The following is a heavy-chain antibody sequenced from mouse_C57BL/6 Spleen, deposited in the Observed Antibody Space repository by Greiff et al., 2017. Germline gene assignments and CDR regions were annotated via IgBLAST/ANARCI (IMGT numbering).Heavy chain of an antibody. J-gene: IGHJ4*01. V-gene: IGHV1-64*01. CDR2: IHPNSGST. Sequence: QVQLQQPGAELVKPGASVKLSCKASGYTFTSYWMHWVKQRPGQGLEWIGMIHPNSGSTNYNEKFKSKATLTVDKSSSTAYMQLSSLTSEDSAVYYCARGGLYSNYEGGAMDYWGQGTSVTVSS. D-gene: IGHD2-5*01. CDR1: GYTFTSYW. CDR3: ARGGLYSNYEGGAMDY.